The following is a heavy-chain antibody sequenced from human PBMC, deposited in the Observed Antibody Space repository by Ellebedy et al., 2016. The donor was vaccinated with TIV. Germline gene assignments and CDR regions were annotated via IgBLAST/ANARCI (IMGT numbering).Heavy chain of an antibody. Sequence: GESLKISXAASGFTFSSYAMSWVRQAPGKGLEWVSAISGSGGSRYYADSVKGRFTISRDNSKNTVYLQMNSLRAEDTAVYYCAKSIAAAGLLRGYFDLWGRGTLVTVSS. CDR2: ISGSGGSR. CDR3: AKSIAAAGLLRGYFDL. D-gene: IGHD6-13*01. J-gene: IGHJ2*01. V-gene: IGHV3-23*01. CDR1: GFTFSSYA.